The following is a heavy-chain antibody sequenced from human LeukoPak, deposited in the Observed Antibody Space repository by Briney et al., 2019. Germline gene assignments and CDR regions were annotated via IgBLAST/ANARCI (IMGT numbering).Heavy chain of an antibody. V-gene: IGHV4-39*01. Sequence: SETLSLTCSVSGGSMSSPSFYWAWIRQPPGKGLEWIGNIYYSGSTYYNPSLQSRVTISVDTSKNQFSLKLTSVTAADKAVYYCASMSRGFILGPNYYSYYMDVWGKGATVIVSS. J-gene: IGHJ6*03. CDR2: IYYSGST. CDR3: ASMSRGFILGPNYYSYYMDV. CDR1: GGSMSSPSFY. D-gene: IGHD3-10*01.